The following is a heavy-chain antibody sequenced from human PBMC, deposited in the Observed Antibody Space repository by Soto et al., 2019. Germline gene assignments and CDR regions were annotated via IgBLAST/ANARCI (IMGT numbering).Heavy chain of an antibody. CDR2: IIPIFGTI. CDR3: AKGAVAGTPTSYYYYGMDV. D-gene: IGHD6-19*01. Sequence: QVQLLQSGAEVKKPGSSVRVSCEASGGTFRTYAISWVRQDPGQGLEWMGEIIPIFGTINYVQKFQGRLRITAGEYTATVYMDLRSLRSDDTALYYCAKGAVAGTPTSYYYYGMDVWGQGTTVTVSS. CDR1: GGTFRTYA. J-gene: IGHJ6*02. V-gene: IGHV1-69*12.